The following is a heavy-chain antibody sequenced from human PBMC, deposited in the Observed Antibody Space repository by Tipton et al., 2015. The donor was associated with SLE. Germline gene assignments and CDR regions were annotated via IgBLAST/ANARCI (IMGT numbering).Heavy chain of an antibody. D-gene: IGHD5-24*01. CDR3: ARMRGGYNAHH. Sequence: TLSLTCTVSGGSISRYYWGWIRQPAGKGLEWIGRIYTGGNTKYNPSLESRVTLSVDASKDQFSLKVKSVTTADTAVYYCARMRGGYNAHHWGQGILVTVSS. J-gene: IGHJ5*02. V-gene: IGHV4-4*07. CDR1: GGSISRYY. CDR2: IYTGGNT.